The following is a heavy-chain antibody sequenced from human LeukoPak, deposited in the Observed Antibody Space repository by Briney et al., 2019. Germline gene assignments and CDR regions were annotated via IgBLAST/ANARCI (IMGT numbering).Heavy chain of an antibody. V-gene: IGHV3-30*18. CDR2: ISYDGSNK. CDR3: AKEAGGSYFDY. D-gene: IGHD3-10*01. Sequence: GRSLRLSCAASGFTFSSYGMHWVRQAPGKGLEWVAVISYDGSNKYYADSVKGRFTISRGNSKNTLYLQMNSLRAEDTAVYYCAKEAGGSYFDYLGQGTLVTVSS. J-gene: IGHJ4*02. CDR1: GFTFSSYG.